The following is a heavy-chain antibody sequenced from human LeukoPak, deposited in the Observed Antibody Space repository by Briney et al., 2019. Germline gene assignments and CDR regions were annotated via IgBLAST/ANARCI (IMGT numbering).Heavy chain of an antibody. V-gene: IGHV4-34*01. J-gene: IGHJ4*02. CDR1: GGSFSGYY. Sequence: SETLSLTCAVYGGSFSGYYWSWIRQPPGKGLEWIGEINHSGSTNYNPSLKSRVTISVDTSKNQFSLMLTSVTAADTAVYYCARSVVVVAALDYWGQGTLVTVSS. CDR2: INHSGST. D-gene: IGHD2-15*01. CDR3: ARSVVVVAALDY.